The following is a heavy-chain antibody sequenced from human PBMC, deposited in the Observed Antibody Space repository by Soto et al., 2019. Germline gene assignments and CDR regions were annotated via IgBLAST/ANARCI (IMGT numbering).Heavy chain of an antibody. Sequence: SETLSLTCTVSGGSILNGGHYWTWIRQHPGKGLEWIGRIFFSGNTHYNPALKSRLTFSLDTAKNQFSLKLTSVTAADTAIYYCARDNYGGMLDFRGPGTLVTVSS. D-gene: IGHD4-17*01. CDR2: IFFSGNT. CDR3: ARDNYGGMLDF. J-gene: IGHJ4*02. V-gene: IGHV4-31*03. CDR1: GGSILNGGHY.